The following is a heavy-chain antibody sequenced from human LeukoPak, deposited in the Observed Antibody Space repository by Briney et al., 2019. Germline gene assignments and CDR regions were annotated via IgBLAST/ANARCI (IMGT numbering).Heavy chain of an antibody. V-gene: IGHV3-43D*03. D-gene: IGHD2-2*01. CDR1: GFTFDDYA. CDR2: ISWDGGST. Sequence: PPGESLRLSCAASGFTFDDYAMHWVRQAPGKGLEWVSLISWDGGSTYYADSVKGRFTISRDNSKNSLYLQMNSLRAEDTALYYCAMRSTSRPFDYWGQGTLVTVSS. J-gene: IGHJ4*02. CDR3: AMRSTSRPFDY.